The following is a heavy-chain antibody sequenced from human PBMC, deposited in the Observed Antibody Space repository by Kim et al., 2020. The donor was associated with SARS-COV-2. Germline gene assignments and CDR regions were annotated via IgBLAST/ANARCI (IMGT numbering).Heavy chain of an antibody. CDR3: ARDMSYYDSSGRDHWYFDL. CDR1: GFTFSSFW. D-gene: IGHD3-22*01. J-gene: IGHJ2*01. V-gene: IGHV3-74*01. Sequence: GGSLRLSCAASGFTFSSFWLHWVRQAPGKGLVWVSRINSDGSSTNYADSVKGRFTISRDNAKNTLYLQMNSLRAEDTAVYYCARDMSYYDSSGRDHWYFDLWGRGALVTVSS. CDR2: INSDGSST.